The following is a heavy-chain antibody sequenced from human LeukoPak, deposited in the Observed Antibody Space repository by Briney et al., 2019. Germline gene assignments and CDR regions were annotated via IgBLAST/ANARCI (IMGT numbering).Heavy chain of an antibody. CDR2: ISTSSNTI. Sequence: PGGSLRLSCAASGFTFSDYYMSWIRQAPGKGLEWVSYISTSSNTIYYADSVKGRFTISRDNAKNSLSLQMNSLRAEDTAVYYCARHSASGSYYSLKFDNWGQGTLVTVSS. V-gene: IGHV3-11*01. J-gene: IGHJ4*02. CDR3: ARHSASGSYYSLKFDN. D-gene: IGHD3-10*01. CDR1: GFTFSDYY.